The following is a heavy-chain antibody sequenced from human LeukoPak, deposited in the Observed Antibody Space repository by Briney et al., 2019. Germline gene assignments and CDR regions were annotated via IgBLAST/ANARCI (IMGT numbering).Heavy chain of an antibody. CDR2: IKPEGSEK. J-gene: IGHJ4*02. V-gene: IGHV3-7*04. D-gene: IGHD6-19*01. CDR3: ARDEVAVPGGDY. Sequence: GGSLRLSCAASGFTFSSYWMSWVRQAPGKGLEWLAHIKPEGSEKYYVDPVKGRFTISRDNAKNSLYLQMNSLGAEDTAVYYCARDEVAVPGGDYWGQGTLVTVSS. CDR1: GFTFSSYW.